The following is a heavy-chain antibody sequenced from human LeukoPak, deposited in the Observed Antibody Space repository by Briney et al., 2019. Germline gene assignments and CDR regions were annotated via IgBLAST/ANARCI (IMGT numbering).Heavy chain of an antibody. V-gene: IGHV1-18*04. J-gene: IGHJ6*03. Sequence: GASVKVSCKASGYTFTGYYMHWVRQAPGQGLEWMGWISAYNGNTNYAQKLQGRVTMTTDTSTSTAYMELRSLRSDDTAVYYCATNRGIAVAGMVVYYYYYMDVWGKGTTVTVSS. D-gene: IGHD6-19*01. CDR2: ISAYNGNT. CDR3: ATNRGIAVAGMVVYYYYYMDV. CDR1: GYTFTGYY.